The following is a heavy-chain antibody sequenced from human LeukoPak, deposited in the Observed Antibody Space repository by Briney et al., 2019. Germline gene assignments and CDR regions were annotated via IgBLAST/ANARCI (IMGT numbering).Heavy chain of an antibody. J-gene: IGHJ5*02. Sequence: ASVKVSCKASGGTFSSYAISWVRQAPGQGLEWMGGIIPIFGTANYAQEFQGRVTITRDTSASTAYIELSSLRSEDMAVYYCARVGYYASSGAFDPWGQGTLVTVSS. CDR3: ARVGYYASSGAFDP. D-gene: IGHD3-22*01. CDR1: GGTFSSYA. V-gene: IGHV1-69*05. CDR2: IIPIFGTA.